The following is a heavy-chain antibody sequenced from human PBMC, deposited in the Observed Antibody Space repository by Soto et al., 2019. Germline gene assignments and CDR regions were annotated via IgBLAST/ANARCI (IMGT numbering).Heavy chain of an antibody. D-gene: IGHD5-18*01. V-gene: IGHV3-15*01. Sequence: GGSLRLSCAASGFTFSNAWMSWVRQAPGKGLEWVGRIKSKTDGGTTDYAAPVKGRFTISRDDSKNTLYLQMNSLKTEDTAVYYCTTDLVDTAMVTFDYWGQGTLVTVSS. CDR3: TTDLVDTAMVTFDY. J-gene: IGHJ4*02. CDR2: IKSKTDGGTT. CDR1: GFTFSNAW.